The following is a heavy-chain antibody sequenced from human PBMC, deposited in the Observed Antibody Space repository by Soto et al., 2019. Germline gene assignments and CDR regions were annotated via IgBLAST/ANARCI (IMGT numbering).Heavy chain of an antibody. D-gene: IGHD5-12*01. J-gene: IGHJ4*02. V-gene: IGHV2-5*01. CDR2: IYYNDDR. CDR3: AHSDGGYEIIYFDF. Sequence: SGPTLVNPIQTLTLTCTFSGFSFTTAGVAVGWIRQTPRGALEWLTLIYYNDDRRFSPSLKTRLTITGDTSKNQVVLSLTNVDPGDTATYFCAHSDGGYEIIYFDFWGQGIPVTVSS. CDR1: GFSFTTAGVA.